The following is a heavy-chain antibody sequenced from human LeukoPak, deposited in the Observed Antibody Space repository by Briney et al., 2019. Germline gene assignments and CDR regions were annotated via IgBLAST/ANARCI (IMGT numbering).Heavy chain of an antibody. CDR1: GFTFSDYY. CDR2: ISSSSSST. CDR3: ARDFIHRSSEANY. D-gene: IGHD3-22*01. J-gene: IGHJ4*02. Sequence: GGSLRLSCVASGFTFSDYYMSWIRQAPGKGLEWISYISSSSSSTNYADSVKGRFTISRDNPKNSLYLLMNSLRAEDTAMYYCARDFIHRSSEANYWGQGTLVTVSS. V-gene: IGHV3-11*05.